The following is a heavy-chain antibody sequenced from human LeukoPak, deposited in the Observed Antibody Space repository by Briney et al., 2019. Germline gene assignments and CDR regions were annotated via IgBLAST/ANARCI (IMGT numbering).Heavy chain of an antibody. CDR3: ARRDCSSTSCYAGWFDP. J-gene: IGHJ5*02. D-gene: IGHD2-2*01. V-gene: IGHV4-31*03. Sequence: SETLSLTCTVSGGSISSGGYYWSWIRQHPGKGLEWIGYIYYSGSTYYNPSLKGRVTISVDTSKNQFSLKLSSVTAADTAVYYCARRDCSSTSCYAGWFDPWGQGTLVTVSS. CDR1: GGSISSGGYY. CDR2: IYYSGST.